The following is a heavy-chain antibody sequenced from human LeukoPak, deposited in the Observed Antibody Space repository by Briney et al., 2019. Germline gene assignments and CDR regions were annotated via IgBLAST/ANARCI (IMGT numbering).Heavy chain of an antibody. D-gene: IGHD5-12*01. Sequence: PSETLSLTCTVSGGSISSGSYYWSWIRQPAGKGLEWIGHIYTSGSTNYNPSLKSRVTISVDTSKNQFSLRLSSVTAADTAVYYCARLWNSGYPNGYFDYWGQGTLVTVSS. J-gene: IGHJ4*02. CDR3: ARLWNSGYPNGYFDY. V-gene: IGHV4-61*09. CDR2: IYTSGST. CDR1: GGSISSGSYY.